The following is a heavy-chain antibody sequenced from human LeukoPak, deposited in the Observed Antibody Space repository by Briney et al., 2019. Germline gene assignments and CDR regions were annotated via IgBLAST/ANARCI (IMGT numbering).Heavy chain of an antibody. J-gene: IGHJ6*02. CDR2: ISGSGGST. Sequence: GGSLRLSCAASGFTFSSYAMSWVRQAPGKGLEWVSAISGSGGSTYYADSVKGRFTISRDNSKNTLYLQMNSLRAEDTAVYYCAKDLIAAAGTGAGYYYYGMDVWGQGTTVTVSS. CDR1: GFTFSSYA. CDR3: AKDLIAAAGTGAGYYYYGMDV. V-gene: IGHV3-23*01. D-gene: IGHD6-13*01.